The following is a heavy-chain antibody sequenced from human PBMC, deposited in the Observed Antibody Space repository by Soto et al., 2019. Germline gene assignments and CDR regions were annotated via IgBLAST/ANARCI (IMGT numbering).Heavy chain of an antibody. CDR2: IIPIFGTA. Sequence: QVQLVQSGAEVKKPGSSVKVSCKASGGTFSSYAISWVRQAPGQGLEWMGGIIPIFGTANYAQKFQGRVTIPADESTSTDYMELSSLRSEETAVYYCARGPAVAGTGFFDYWGQGTLVTVSS. CDR1: GGTFSSYA. J-gene: IGHJ4*02. D-gene: IGHD6-19*01. CDR3: ARGPAVAGTGFFDY. V-gene: IGHV1-69*01.